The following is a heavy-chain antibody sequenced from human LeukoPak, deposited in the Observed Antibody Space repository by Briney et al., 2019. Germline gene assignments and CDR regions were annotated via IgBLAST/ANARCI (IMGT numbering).Heavy chain of an antibody. Sequence: GGSLRLSCAASGFTFSSYSMNWVRQAPGKGLEWVSYISSSSSTIYYADSVKGRFTISRDNAKNSLYLQMNSLRAEDTAVYYCARDRGSSTLRPPGALDYWGQGTLVTVSS. CDR3: ARDRGSSTLRPPGALDY. V-gene: IGHV3-48*04. D-gene: IGHD6-13*01. J-gene: IGHJ4*02. CDR1: GFTFSSYS. CDR2: ISSSSSTI.